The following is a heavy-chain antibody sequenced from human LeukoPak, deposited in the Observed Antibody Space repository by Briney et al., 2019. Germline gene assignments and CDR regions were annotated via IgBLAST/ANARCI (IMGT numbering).Heavy chain of an antibody. V-gene: IGHV1-69*05. Sequence: SVKVSCKPSGGIFSSYAISLVRQAPGQGLEWMGRIIPIFGTANYAQKFQGRVTITTDESTSTAYMELSSLRSEDTAVYYCARVRHSSGWYFDYWGQGTLVTVSS. D-gene: IGHD6-19*01. CDR3: ARVRHSSGWYFDY. CDR1: GGIFSSYA. CDR2: IIPIFGTA. J-gene: IGHJ4*02.